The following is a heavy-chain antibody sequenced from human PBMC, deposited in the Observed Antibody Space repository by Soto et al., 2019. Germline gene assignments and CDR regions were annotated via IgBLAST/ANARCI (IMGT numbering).Heavy chain of an antibody. V-gene: IGHV1-18*01. J-gene: IGHJ4*02. CDR1: GYTFTSYG. D-gene: IGHD3-16*01. CDR2: INPYNGNT. Sequence: QVKLVQSGAEVKKPGASVKVSCKASGYTFTSYGISWVRQAPGQGLEWMGWINPYNGNTNYAQKLQGRVTMTTDTSTNTAYRQLRSLRSDDTAVYYCARDWFGIDYWGQGTLVTVSS. CDR3: ARDWFGIDY.